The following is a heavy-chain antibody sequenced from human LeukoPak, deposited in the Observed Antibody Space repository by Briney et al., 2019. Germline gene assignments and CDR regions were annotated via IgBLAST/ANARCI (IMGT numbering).Heavy chain of an antibody. V-gene: IGHV3-30*18. J-gene: IGHJ4*02. CDR1: GFTFSSYG. CDR3: AKSPGRSRQGSDY. CDR2: ISYDGSSK. Sequence: GGSLRLSCAASGFTFSSYGMHWVRQAPGKGLEWVGAISYDGSSKSYADSVKGRFTISRDNSKNTLYLHMNSLRAEDTAVYYCAKSPGRSRQGSDYWGQGTLVAVSS. D-gene: IGHD1-14*01.